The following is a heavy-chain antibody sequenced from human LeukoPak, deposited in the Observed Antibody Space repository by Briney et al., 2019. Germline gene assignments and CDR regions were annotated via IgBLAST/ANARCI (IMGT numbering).Heavy chain of an antibody. CDR3: ARWDYSNYAWFGP. Sequence: ASVKVSCKASGYTFTSYGISWVRQAPGQGLEWMGWISDYNGSTNYAQKLQGRVTVTTDTSTSTAYMELRSLRSDDTAVYYCARWDYSNYAWFGPWGQGTLVTVSS. CDR2: ISDYNGST. J-gene: IGHJ5*02. CDR1: GYTFTSYG. D-gene: IGHD4-11*01. V-gene: IGHV1-18*01.